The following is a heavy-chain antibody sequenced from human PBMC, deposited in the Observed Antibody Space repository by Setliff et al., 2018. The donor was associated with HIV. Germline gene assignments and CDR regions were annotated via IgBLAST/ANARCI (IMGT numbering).Heavy chain of an antibody. CDR1: GYSFSNHW. D-gene: IGHD3-10*01. V-gene: IGHV5-51*01. CDR3: ARHTIDISLLVVQDPGPFDV. J-gene: IGHJ3*01. CDR2: IYPQDSDT. Sequence: GESLKISCTGSGYSFSNHWIGWVRQMPGRGLEWVAIIYPQDSDTRYSPSFEGHVTISADTSRCTAYLQWSALKASDTAMYYCARHTIDISLLVVQDPGPFDVWGRGTLVTVSS.